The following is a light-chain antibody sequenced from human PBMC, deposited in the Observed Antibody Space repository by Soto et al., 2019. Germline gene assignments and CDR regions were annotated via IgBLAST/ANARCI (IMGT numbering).Light chain of an antibody. CDR1: QCISNY. V-gene: IGKV1-27*01. J-gene: IGKJ3*01. CDR3: QKYNTAPFT. Sequence: DIQMTQSPSSLSASVGDRVAITCRASQCISNYLAWYQQKPGKVPKLLSYAASTLQSGVPSRFSGSGSGTDFTLTISSLQPEDVAIYFCQKYNTAPFTFGAGTKVDIK. CDR2: AAS.